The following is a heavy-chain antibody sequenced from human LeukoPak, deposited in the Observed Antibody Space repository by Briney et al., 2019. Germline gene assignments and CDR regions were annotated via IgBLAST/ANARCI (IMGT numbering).Heavy chain of an antibody. D-gene: IGHD3-10*01. V-gene: IGHV3-74*01. CDR1: GFTFSDFY. Sequence: GGSLRLSCAASGFTFSDFYMGWVRQAPGKGLVWVSRINSDGSSTSYADSVKGRFTISRDNAKNTLYLQMNSLRAEDTAVYYCAKDYYGSGSYYLPLDYWGQGTLVTVSS. J-gene: IGHJ4*02. CDR2: INSDGSST. CDR3: AKDYYGSGSYYLPLDY.